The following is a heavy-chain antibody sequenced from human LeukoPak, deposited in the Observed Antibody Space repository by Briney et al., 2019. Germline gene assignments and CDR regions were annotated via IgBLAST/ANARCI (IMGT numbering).Heavy chain of an antibody. D-gene: IGHD3-3*01. V-gene: IGHV3-74*01. J-gene: IGHJ4*02. CDR3: ARAPFDYGGY. Sequence: GSMRRSCVASGFAFSSDFMHWTRHAPGEGRMWGSQVSGDETCTNYADSVKSRVTISRDSAKSTLYLQMSSLRAEGTGVCYSARAPFDYGGYWGQGTLVTVSS. CDR1: GFAFSSDF. CDR2: VSGDETCT.